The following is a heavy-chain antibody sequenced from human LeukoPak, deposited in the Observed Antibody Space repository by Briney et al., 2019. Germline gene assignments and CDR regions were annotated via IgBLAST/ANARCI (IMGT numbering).Heavy chain of an antibody. J-gene: IGHJ4*02. V-gene: IGHV3-23*01. CDR1: GFTFSDYY. CDR2: ISGGRGKT. D-gene: IGHD1/OR15-1a*01. Sequence: GGSLRLSCAASGFTFSDYYMTWVRQAPGKGLEWVSYISGGRGKTYYADSVKGRFIISRDNSKNTLYLQMNSLRVEDTAEYYCAKAGPGSLNKNFDYWGQETLVTVSS. CDR3: AKAGPGSLNKNFDY.